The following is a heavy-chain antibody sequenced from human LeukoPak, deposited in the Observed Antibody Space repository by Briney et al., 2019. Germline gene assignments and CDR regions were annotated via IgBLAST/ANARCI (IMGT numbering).Heavy chain of an antibody. CDR1: GYTFTSYD. CDR2: MNPNSGNT. J-gene: IGHJ6*02. V-gene: IGHV1-8*01. D-gene: IGHD2-15*01. CDR3: ATVKPPDCSGGSCYSAYYYYYGMDV. Sequence: ASVKISCKASGYTFTSYDINWVRQATGQGLEWMGWMNPNSGNTGYAQKFQGRVTMTRNTSISTAYMELSSLRSEDTAVYYCATVKPPDCSGGSCYSAYYYYYGMDVWGQGTAVTVSS.